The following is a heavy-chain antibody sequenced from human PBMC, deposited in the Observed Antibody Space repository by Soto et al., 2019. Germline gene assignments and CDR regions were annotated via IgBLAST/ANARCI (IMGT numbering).Heavy chain of an antibody. Sequence: EVQVVESGGDLVVPGGSLRLSCVTSGFMFSSAWMSWVRQGPGKGLEWVARIKSKNDGGARDYAAPVNGRFSISRDDSKSTVYLQMNSLRVEDTALYYCVEGWNDFWGQGTLVTVSS. CDR1: GFMFSSAW. J-gene: IGHJ4*02. V-gene: IGHV3-15*01. CDR2: IKSKNDGGAR. D-gene: IGHD1-1*01. CDR3: VEGWNDF.